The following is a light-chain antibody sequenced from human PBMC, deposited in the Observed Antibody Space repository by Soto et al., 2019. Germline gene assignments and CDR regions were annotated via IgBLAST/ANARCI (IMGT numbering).Light chain of an antibody. CDR2: EVS. CDR3: SSYTNRSPLVG. J-gene: IGLJ2*01. CDR1: SSDVGGYNF. Sequence: QSALTQPASVSGSPGQSITFSCTGTSSDVGGYNFVSWYQHHPGKAPKLIIYEVSNRPSGVSNRFSASKSGNTASLTISGLQAEDEAEYYCSSYTNRSPLVGFGGGTKLTVL. V-gene: IGLV2-14*01.